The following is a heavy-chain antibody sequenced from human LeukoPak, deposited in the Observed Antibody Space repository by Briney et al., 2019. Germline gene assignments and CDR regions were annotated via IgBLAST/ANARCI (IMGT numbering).Heavy chain of an antibody. V-gene: IGHV5-51*01. CDR2: IYPGDSDT. Sequence: GESLKISCKGSGYTFTSYWIGWVRQMPGKGLEWMGIIYPGDSDTRYSPSFQGQVTISADKSISTAYLQWISLKASDTAMYYCARNGDSLNPGWYFDLWGRGTLVTVSS. J-gene: IGHJ2*01. D-gene: IGHD4-17*01. CDR3: ARNGDSLNPGWYFDL. CDR1: GYTFTSYW.